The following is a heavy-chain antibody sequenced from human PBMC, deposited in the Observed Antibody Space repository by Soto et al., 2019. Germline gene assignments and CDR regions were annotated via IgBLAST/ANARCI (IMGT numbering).Heavy chain of an antibody. Sequence: TPTLPLTYDIPGERVSSNSSSWNWKKQSPSRGLEWLGRTYYRSKWYNDYAVSVKSRVIINPDTSRNQFSLQLNSVTPEDTAVYYCARAASYHGSGSYYSLDYWGQGTLVTVSS. D-gene: IGHD3-10*01. V-gene: IGHV6-1*01. CDR3: ARAASYHGSGSYYSLDY. J-gene: IGHJ4*02. CDR2: TYYRSKWYN. CDR1: GERVSSNSSS.